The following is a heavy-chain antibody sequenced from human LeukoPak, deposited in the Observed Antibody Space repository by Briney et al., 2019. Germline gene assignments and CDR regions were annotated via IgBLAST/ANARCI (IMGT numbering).Heavy chain of an antibody. J-gene: IGHJ3*02. CDR1: GFTFSSFA. Sequence: GGSLRLSCEASGFTFSSFAMHWVRQSPGKGLEWVAVISYDGRTKYYADSVKGRFIISRDNSNKSLSLEMNSLRPDDTAVFYCAKAGITGAFDIWGQGTMVTVSS. CDR3: AKAGITGAFDI. D-gene: IGHD1-14*01. CDR2: ISYDGRTK. V-gene: IGHV3-30*04.